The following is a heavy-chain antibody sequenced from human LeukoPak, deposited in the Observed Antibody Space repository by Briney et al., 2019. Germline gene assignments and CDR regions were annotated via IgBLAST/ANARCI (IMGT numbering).Heavy chain of an antibody. CDR2: GHHSGST. D-gene: IGHD6-25*01. V-gene: IGHV4-38-2*01. Sequence: SETLSLTCAVSGGSFSGYYWGWIRQPPGKGLEWIGSGHHSGSTYYKSSLKSRVTISLDTSKNQFSLKLRSVTAADTAVYYCASGSPAADYWGQGTLVTVSS. CDR3: ASGSPAADY. CDR1: GGSFSGYY. J-gene: IGHJ4*02.